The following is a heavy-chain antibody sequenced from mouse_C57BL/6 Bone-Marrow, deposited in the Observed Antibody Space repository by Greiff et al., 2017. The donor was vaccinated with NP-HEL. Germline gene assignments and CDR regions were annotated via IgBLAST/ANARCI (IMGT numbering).Heavy chain of an antibody. CDR2: IDPSDSYT. V-gene: IGHV1-69*01. J-gene: IGHJ3*01. CDR1: GYTFTSYW. Sequence: QVQLKQPGAELVMPGASVKLSCKASGYTFTSYWMHWVKQRPGQGLEWIGEIDPSDSYTNYNQKFKGKSTLTVDKSSSTAYMQLSGLTSEDSAVYYCARERRYGYPFAYWGQGTLVTVSA. D-gene: IGHD2-2*01. CDR3: ARERRYGYPFAY.